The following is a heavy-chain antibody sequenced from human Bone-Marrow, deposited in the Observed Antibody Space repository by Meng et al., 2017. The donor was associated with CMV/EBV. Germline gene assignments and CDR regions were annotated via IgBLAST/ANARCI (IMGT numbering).Heavy chain of an antibody. Sequence: GESLKISCAASGFTFEDYGMSWVRQAPGKGLEWVSGINWNGGSTAYADSLKGRFTISRDNAKESLYLEMNSLRAEDTALYYCARATLPHYFDSSGYYVAFDDWGQGTRVTVSS. J-gene: IGHJ4*03. CDR1: GFTFEDYG. D-gene: IGHD3-22*01. CDR2: INWNGGST. V-gene: IGHV3-20*04. CDR3: ARATLPHYFDSSGYYVAFDD.